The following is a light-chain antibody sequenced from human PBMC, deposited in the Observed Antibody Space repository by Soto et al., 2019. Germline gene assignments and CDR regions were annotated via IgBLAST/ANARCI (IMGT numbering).Light chain of an antibody. Sequence: DIQMTQSPSSLSASVGERVTITCQASQDISDYLNWYQQKPGKAPKLLIYDASNLQTGVPSRFSGSGSGTDFTFTISSLQPEDNATYCCQQYDNLPYTFGQGTNLEMK. CDR1: QDISDY. CDR3: QQYDNLPYT. J-gene: IGKJ2*01. V-gene: IGKV1-33*01. CDR2: DAS.